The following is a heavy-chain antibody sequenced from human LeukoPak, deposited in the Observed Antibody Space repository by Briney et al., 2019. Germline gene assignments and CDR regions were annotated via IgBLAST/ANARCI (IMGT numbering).Heavy chain of an antibody. CDR2: TSGSGGST. CDR1: GFIFSSYA. J-gene: IGHJ3*02. D-gene: IGHD3-10*01. CDR3: AKVRPMVRGVISDAYDI. Sequence: GGSLRLSCAASGFIFSSYAMTWVRQAPGKGLEWVSGTSGSGGSTYYADSVKGRFTISRDNSKNTPYLQMNSLRAEDTAVYYCAKVRPMVRGVISDAYDIWGQGTMVTVSS. V-gene: IGHV3-23*01.